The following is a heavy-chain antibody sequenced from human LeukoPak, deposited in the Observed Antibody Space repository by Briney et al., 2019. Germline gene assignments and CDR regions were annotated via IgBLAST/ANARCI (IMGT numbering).Heavy chain of an antibody. D-gene: IGHD1-1*01. CDR3: ARTTTAALFDY. CDR2: INPNTGGT. J-gene: IGHJ4*02. CDR1: GYPFIDYY. Sequence: ASVKVSCKASGYPFIDYYLHWVRQAPGQGLEWMGWINPNTGGTKYGQKFQGRVTMTRDTSISTAYMELSRLTSDDTAVYYCARTTTAALFDYWGQGTLVTVSS. V-gene: IGHV1-2*02.